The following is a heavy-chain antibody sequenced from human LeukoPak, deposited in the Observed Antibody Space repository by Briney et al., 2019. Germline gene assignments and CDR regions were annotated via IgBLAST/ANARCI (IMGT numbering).Heavy chain of an antibody. CDR2: MYHSGST. CDR3: ARVAASGTALDAFDR. V-gene: IGHV4-38-2*01. J-gene: IGHJ3*02. Sequence: SETLSLTCAVSGYSISSGYYWGWIRPPPGKGLEWIGIMYHSGSTYFNPSLKSRVTISVDTSKNQFSLTLSSVTAADTAVYFCARVAASGTALDAFDRWGQGTMVTVSS. CDR1: GYSISSGYY. D-gene: IGHD6-13*01.